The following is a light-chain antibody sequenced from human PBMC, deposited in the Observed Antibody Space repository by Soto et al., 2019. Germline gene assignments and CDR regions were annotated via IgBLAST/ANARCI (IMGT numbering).Light chain of an antibody. J-gene: IGKJ1*01. CDR3: QQYKSFPWT. CDR2: TAS. CDR1: QDIRNN. Sequence: AIQLTQSPSSLSASVGDRVTITCRASQDIRNNLGWYQQKPGRAPKLLIFTASGLQSGAPPRFSGRGSGTEFTLTISSLQADDSATYYCQQYKSFPWTFGHGTKVDIK. V-gene: IGKV1-6*02.